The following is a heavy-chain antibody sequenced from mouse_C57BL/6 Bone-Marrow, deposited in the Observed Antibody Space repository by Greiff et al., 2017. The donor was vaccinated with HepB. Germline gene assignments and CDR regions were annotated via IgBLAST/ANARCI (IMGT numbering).Heavy chain of an antibody. J-gene: IGHJ2*01. CDR3: TREVDY. V-gene: IGHV14-4*01. CDR2: IDPENGDT. Sequence: EVQVVESGAELVRPGASVKLSCTASGFNIKDDYMHWVKQRPEQGLEWIGWIDPENGDTEYASKFQGKATITADTSSNTAYLQLSSLTSEDTAVYYCTREVDYWGQGTTLTVSS. CDR1: GFNIKDDY.